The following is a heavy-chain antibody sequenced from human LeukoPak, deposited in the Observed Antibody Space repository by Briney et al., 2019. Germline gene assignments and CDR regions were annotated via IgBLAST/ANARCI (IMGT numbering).Heavy chain of an antibody. Sequence: SSETLSLTCTVSGGSISSGGCYWSWIRQPPGKGLEWIGYIYYSGSTYYNPSLKSRVTISVDTSKNQFSLKLSSVTAADTAVYYCARDRRVGATTYYFDYWGQGTLVTVSS. CDR2: IYYSGST. J-gene: IGHJ4*02. D-gene: IGHD1-26*01. V-gene: IGHV4-31*03. CDR3: ARDRRVGATTYYFDY. CDR1: GGSISSGGCY.